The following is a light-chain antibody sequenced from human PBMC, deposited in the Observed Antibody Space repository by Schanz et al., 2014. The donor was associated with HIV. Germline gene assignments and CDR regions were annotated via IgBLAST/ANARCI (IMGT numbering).Light chain of an antibody. CDR3: CSYTTTSTYV. Sequence: QSALTQPASVSGSPGQSITISCTGTSSDVGKYNLVSWYQQHPGRAPKVMIYEVNKRPSGVSDRFSGSKSDNTASLTISGLQAEDEADYYCCSYTTTSTYVFGAGTKLTVL. J-gene: IGLJ1*01. CDR2: EVN. CDR1: SSDVGKYNL. V-gene: IGLV2-23*02.